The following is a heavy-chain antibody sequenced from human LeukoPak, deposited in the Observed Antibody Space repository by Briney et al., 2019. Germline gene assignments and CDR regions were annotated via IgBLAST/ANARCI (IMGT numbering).Heavy chain of an antibody. D-gene: IGHD2-2*01. J-gene: IGHJ4*02. CDR3: ARESSTIVVVPAANQLDY. Sequence: PGGSLRLSCAASGFTFSSYSMNWVRQAPGKGLEWVSYISSSSSTIYYADSVKGRFTISRDNAKNSLYLQMNSLRAEDTAVYYCARESSTIVVVPAANQLDYWGQGTLVTVSS. CDR2: ISSSSSTI. V-gene: IGHV3-48*01. CDR1: GFTFSSYS.